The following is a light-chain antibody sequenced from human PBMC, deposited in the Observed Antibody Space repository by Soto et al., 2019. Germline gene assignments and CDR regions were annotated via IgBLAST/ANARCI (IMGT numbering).Light chain of an antibody. J-gene: IGLJ1*01. CDR1: SSDVGCYNL. CDR3: CSYAGSYNYV. Sequence: QSALTQPASVSGSPGQSITISCTGTSSDVGCYNLVSWYQQHPGKAPKLMIYEGSKRPSGVSNRFSGSKSGNTASLTISGLQAEDEADYYCCSYAGSYNYVFGTGTKLTVL. CDR2: EGS. V-gene: IGLV2-23*01.